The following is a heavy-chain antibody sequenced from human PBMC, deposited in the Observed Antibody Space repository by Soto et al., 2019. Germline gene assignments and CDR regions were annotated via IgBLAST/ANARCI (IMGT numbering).Heavy chain of an antibody. V-gene: IGHV3-30-3*01. J-gene: IGHJ4*02. CDR3: ARDGLLGYFDY. D-gene: IGHD3-16*01. Sequence: QVQLVESGGGVVQPGRSLRLSCAASGFTFSSYAMHWVRQAPGKGLEWVAVISDDGSNKYYADSVKGRFTISRDNSKNPVYLQMDSLRAEDTGVYYCARDGLLGYFDYWGQGTLVTVSS. CDR2: ISDDGSNK. CDR1: GFTFSSYA.